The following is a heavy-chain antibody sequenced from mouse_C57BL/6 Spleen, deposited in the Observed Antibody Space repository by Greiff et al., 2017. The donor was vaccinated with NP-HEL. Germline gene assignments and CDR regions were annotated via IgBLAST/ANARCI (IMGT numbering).Heavy chain of an antibody. CDR2: IDPEDGET. CDR1: GFNITDYY. CDR3: ARGYSNIHSDWYFDV. J-gene: IGHJ1*03. V-gene: IGHV14-2*01. D-gene: IGHD2-5*01. Sequence: VQLKESGAELVKPGASVKLSCTASGFNITDYYMHWVKQRTEQGLEWIGRIDPEDGETKYAPKFQGKATITADTSSNTAYLQLSSLTSEDTAVYYCARGYSNIHSDWYFDVWGTGTTVTVSS.